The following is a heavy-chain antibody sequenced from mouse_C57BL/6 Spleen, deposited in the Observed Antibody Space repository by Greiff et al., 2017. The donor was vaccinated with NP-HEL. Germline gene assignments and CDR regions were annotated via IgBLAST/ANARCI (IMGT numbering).Heavy chain of an antibody. D-gene: IGHD1-1*01. CDR1: GYTFTSYW. J-gene: IGHJ2*01. V-gene: IGHV1-69*01. CDR2: IDPSDSYT. CDR3: ARGDYGSRYYFDC. Sequence: QVQLQQPGAELVMPGASVKLSCKASGYTFTSYWMHWVKQRPGQGLEWIGEIDPSDSYTNYNQKFKGKSTLTVDKSSSTAYMQLSSLTSEDSAVYYGARGDYGSRYYFDCWGQGTTLTVSS.